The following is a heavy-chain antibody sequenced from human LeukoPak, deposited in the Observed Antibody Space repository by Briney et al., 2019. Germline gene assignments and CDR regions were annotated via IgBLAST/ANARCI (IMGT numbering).Heavy chain of an antibody. D-gene: IGHD2-2*02. CDR2: INPSGGST. Sequence: GASVKVSCKASGYTFTSYYMHWVRQAPGQGLEWMGIINPSGGSTSYAQKFQGRVTMTRDTSTSTGYMELSSLRSEDTAVYYCARDGAYCSSTSCYTVDAFDIWGQGTMVTVSS. J-gene: IGHJ3*02. CDR3: ARDGAYCSSTSCYTVDAFDI. V-gene: IGHV1-46*03. CDR1: GYTFTSYY.